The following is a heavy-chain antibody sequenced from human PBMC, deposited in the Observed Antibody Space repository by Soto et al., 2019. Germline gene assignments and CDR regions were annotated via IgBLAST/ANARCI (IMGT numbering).Heavy chain of an antibody. CDR1: GYTFTSYG. Sequence: ASVKVSCKASGYTFTSYGLNWVRRAPGQGLEWRGRIASHDGSTVSAQSFQGRLTLTRDTFTNTAYLELGALTSGDTGLYFCWRNDGDDSTNFWGQGTLVTVSS. D-gene: IGHD3-22*01. CDR2: IASHDGST. CDR3: WRNDGDDSTNF. J-gene: IGHJ4*02. V-gene: IGHV1-18*04.